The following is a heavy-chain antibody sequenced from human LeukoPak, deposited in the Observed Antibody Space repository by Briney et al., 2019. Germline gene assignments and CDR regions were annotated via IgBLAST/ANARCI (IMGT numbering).Heavy chain of an antibody. CDR2: ISSSSSYI. V-gene: IGHV3-21*01. D-gene: IGHD5-18*01. Sequence: PGGSLRLSCAASGFTFSSYSMNWVRQAPGKGLEWVSSISSSSSYIYYADSVKGRFTISRDNAKNSLYLQMNSLRAEDTAVYYCAGEGGYSYGSHAFDIWGQGTMVTVSS. CDR1: GFTFSSYS. CDR3: AGEGGYSYGSHAFDI. J-gene: IGHJ3*02.